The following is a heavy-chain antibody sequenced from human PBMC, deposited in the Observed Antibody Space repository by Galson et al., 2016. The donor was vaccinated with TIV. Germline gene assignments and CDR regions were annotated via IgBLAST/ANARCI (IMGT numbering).Heavy chain of an antibody. D-gene: IGHD4-23*01. CDR1: GASITNGGNY. J-gene: IGHJ4*02. Sequence: TLSLTCTVSGASITNGGNYWSWIRQHPGKGLEWIGYIYYRGSTYYNPSLKSRVTISIDTSKNQFSLKLSSVTAADTAIYYCARDVTLDYWGQGTLVTVSS. CDR2: IYYRGST. CDR3: ARDVTLDY. V-gene: IGHV4-31*03.